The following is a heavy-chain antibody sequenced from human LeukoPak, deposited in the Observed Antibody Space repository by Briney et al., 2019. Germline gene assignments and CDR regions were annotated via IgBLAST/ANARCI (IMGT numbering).Heavy chain of an antibody. Sequence: GGSLRLSCAASGFTFATYSMNWIRQAPGKGLEWVSSISHTGSYVYYADSMRGRFTTSRDNAKNSLYLHMDSLRAEDTAVYYCARDGYGGSYEYSGTYSEYYGMDVWGQGTMVTVSS. CDR2: ISHTGSYV. J-gene: IGHJ6*02. CDR3: ARDGYGGSYEYSGTYSEYYGMDV. CDR1: GFTFATYS. V-gene: IGHV3-21*01. D-gene: IGHD1-26*01.